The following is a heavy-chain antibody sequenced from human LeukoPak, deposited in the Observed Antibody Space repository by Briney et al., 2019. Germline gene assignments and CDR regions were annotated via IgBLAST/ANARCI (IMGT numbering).Heavy chain of an antibody. CDR3: ASLYDSSGSDRPMDAFDI. CDR1: GGSISSSNW. V-gene: IGHV4-4*02. J-gene: IGHJ3*02. CDR2: IYHSGST. Sequence: SETLSLTCAVSGGSISSSNWWSWVRQPPGKGLEWIGEIYHSGSTNYNPSLKSRVTISVDKSKNQFSLKLSSVTAADTAVYYCASLYDSSGSDRPMDAFDIWGQGTMVTVSS. D-gene: IGHD3-22*01.